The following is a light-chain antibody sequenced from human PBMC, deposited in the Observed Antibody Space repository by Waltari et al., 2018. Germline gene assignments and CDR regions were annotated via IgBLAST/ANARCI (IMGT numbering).Light chain of an antibody. V-gene: IGKV1-6*01. CDR2: AAS. CDR1: QGIRND. CDR3: LQDYIYPWT. J-gene: IGKJ1*01. Sequence: AIQMTQSPSSLSASVGDRVTIPCRASQGIRNDLGWYQQKPGKAPKLLISAASTLQSGVPSRFSGSGSGTEFTLTISSLQPEDFATYYCLQDYIYPWTFGQGTKVEIQ.